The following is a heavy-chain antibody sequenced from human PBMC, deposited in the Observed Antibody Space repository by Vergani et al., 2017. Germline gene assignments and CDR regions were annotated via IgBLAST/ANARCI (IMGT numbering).Heavy chain of an antibody. V-gene: IGHV1-18*01. CDR3: AREGLLWFGREIPTYYYYGMDV. CDR2: ISAYNGNT. J-gene: IGHJ6*02. D-gene: IGHD3-10*01. Sequence: QVQLVQSGAEVKKPGSSVKVSCKASGGTFSSYGISWVRQAPGQGLEWMGWISAYNGNTNYAQKLQGRVTMTTDTSTSTAYMELRSLRSDDTAVYYCAREGLLWFGREIPTYYYYGMDVWGQGTTVTVSS. CDR1: GGTFSSYG.